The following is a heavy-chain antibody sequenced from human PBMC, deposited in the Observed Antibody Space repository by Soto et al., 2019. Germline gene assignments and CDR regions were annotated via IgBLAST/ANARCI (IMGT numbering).Heavy chain of an antibody. D-gene: IGHD2-21*02. CDR3: AKTRLSRLLPPPWFDP. Sequence: PGGSLRLSCAASGFTFSSYAMSWVRQAPGKGLEWVSAISGSGGSTYYADSVKGRFTISRDNSKNTLYLQMNSLRAEDTAVYYCAKTRLSRLLPPPWFDPWGQGTLVTVSS. CDR1: GFTFSSYA. V-gene: IGHV3-23*01. J-gene: IGHJ5*02. CDR2: ISGSGGST.